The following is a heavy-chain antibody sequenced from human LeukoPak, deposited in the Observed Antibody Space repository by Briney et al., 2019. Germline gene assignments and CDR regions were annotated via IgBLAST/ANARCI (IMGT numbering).Heavy chain of an antibody. CDR2: ISGSSGRI. J-gene: IGHJ6*03. V-gene: IGHV3-23*01. CDR3: TRDRVQWVVRCRPYYYFCMDV. CDR1: VPTFSTVV. Sequence: GGSLRLSCAASVPTFSTVVLRWVGQAPGKGLEWVSSISGSSGRIYYADAVKGRFNISRDNSKNTLYLQMHSLRDEDTAVYYCTRDRVQWVVRCRPYYYFCMDVWGRGATVTVSS. D-gene: IGHD6-19*01.